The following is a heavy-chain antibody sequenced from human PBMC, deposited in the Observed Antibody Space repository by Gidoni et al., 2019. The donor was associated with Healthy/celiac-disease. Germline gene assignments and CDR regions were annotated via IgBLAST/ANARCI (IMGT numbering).Heavy chain of an antibody. CDR3: ARDSGRNWFDP. CDR2: IIPIFGIA. CDR1: GGTFSSYT. J-gene: IGHJ5*02. Sequence: HVQLVQSGAELKKPGSSVQVSCKASGGTFSSYTISWGRQAPGQGLEWMGRIIPIFGIANYAQKFQGRVTITADKSPSIAYMELSSLRSEDRAVYYCARDSGRNWFDPWGQGTLVTVSS. D-gene: IGHD6-19*01. V-gene: IGHV1-69*08.